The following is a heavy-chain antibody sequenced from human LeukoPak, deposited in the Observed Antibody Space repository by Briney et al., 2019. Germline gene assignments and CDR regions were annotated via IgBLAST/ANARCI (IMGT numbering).Heavy chain of an antibody. D-gene: IGHD2-8*01. V-gene: IGHV4-59*08. Sequence: PSETLSLTCTVSGGSISSYYWSWIRQPPGRGLEWIGYIYYSGSTNYNPSLKSRVTISVDTSKNQFSLKLSSVTAADTAVYYCAKDWLNGGSPLYYFDSWGQGALVTVSS. CDR2: IYYSGST. CDR3: AKDWLNGGSPLYYFDS. J-gene: IGHJ4*02. CDR1: GGSISSYY.